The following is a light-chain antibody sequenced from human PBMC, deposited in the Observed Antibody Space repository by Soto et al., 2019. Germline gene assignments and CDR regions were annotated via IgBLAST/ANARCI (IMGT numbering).Light chain of an antibody. CDR3: QQYNDSPS. Sequence: EVVMTQSPATLSVSPGERATLSCRASQSVSNNLAWYQQKPGQAPRLLIYGASTRATGVSARFSGSGSGTGITLTINSLQSEDFAVYYCQQYNDSPSFGPGTTVDIK. V-gene: IGKV3-15*01. CDR1: QSVSNN. J-gene: IGKJ3*01. CDR2: GAS.